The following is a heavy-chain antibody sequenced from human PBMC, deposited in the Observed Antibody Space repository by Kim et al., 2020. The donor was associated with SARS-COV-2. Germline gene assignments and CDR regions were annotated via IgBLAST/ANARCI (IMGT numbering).Heavy chain of an antibody. V-gene: IGHV4-39*01. CDR2: IYYSGST. CDR1: GGSISSSSYY. J-gene: IGHJ3*02. D-gene: IGHD4-17*01. CDR3: GGNDYGGKGAFDI. Sequence: SETLSLTCTVSGGSISSSSYYCGWIRQPPGKGLEWIGSIYYSGSTYYNPSRKSRVTISVDTSKNQFSLKLSSVTAADTAVYYCGGNDYGGKGAFDIWGQGTRVTVSS.